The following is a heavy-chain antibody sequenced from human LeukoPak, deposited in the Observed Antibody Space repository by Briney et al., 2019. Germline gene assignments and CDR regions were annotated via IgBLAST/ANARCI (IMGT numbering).Heavy chain of an antibody. CDR2: INHSVNT. V-gene: IGHV4-34*01. J-gene: IGHJ4*02. CDR1: GGSFSGYY. Sequence: KPSETLSLTCAVYGGSFSGYYWSSIRQPPGKGLEGRGEINHSVNTYYNPYHTGRVTISVDTSKNQHYLNLRSVTAADPAVYYCVRVSDYDSSVKTLLDYWGQGPLVTVSS. CDR3: VRVSDYDSSVKTLLDY. D-gene: IGHD3-22*01.